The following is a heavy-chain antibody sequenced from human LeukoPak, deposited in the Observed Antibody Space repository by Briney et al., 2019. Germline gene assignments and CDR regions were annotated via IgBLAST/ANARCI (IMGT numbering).Heavy chain of an antibody. CDR3: ARVNDFWSGYPHY. V-gene: IGHV1-8*01. CDR1: GYTFTSYD. Sequence: PGASVKVSCRASGYTFTSYDINWVRQATGQGLEWMGWMNPNSGNTGYAQKFQGRVTMTRNTSISTAYMELSSLRSEDTAVYYCARVNDFWSGYPHYWGQGTLVTVSS. J-gene: IGHJ4*02. D-gene: IGHD3-3*01. CDR2: MNPNSGNT.